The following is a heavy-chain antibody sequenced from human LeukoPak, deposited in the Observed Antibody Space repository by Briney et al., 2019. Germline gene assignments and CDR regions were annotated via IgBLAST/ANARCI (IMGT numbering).Heavy chain of an antibody. CDR1: GGTFSSYA. CDR2: IIPILGIA. Sequence: GASVKVSCKASGGTFSSYAISWVRQAPGQGLEWMGRIIPILGIANYAQKFQGRVTMTRNTSISTAYMELSSLRSEDTAVYYCARGGGAGTWLEYFQHWGQGTLVTVSS. V-gene: IGHV1-69*04. D-gene: IGHD6-19*01. J-gene: IGHJ1*01. CDR3: ARGGGAGTWLEYFQH.